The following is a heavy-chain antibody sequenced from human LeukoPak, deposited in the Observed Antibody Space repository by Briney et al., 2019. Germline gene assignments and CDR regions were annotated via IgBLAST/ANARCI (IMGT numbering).Heavy chain of an antibody. D-gene: IGHD1-1*01. CDR1: GFTVSAYY. J-gene: IGHJ4*02. CDR2: LFGGGTI. V-gene: IGHV3-53*01. CDR3: ARGPRVATYYYFDY. Sequence: PEGSLRLSCAASGFTVSAYYMSWVRQAPGKGLEWVSVLFGGGTIYYADSVNGRFTISRDNSKNTLYLQLNSLRAEDTAVYYCARGPRVATYYYFDYWGQGTLVTVSS.